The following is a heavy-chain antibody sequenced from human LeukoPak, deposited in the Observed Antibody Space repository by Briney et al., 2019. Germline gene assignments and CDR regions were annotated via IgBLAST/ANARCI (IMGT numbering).Heavy chain of an antibody. V-gene: IGHV3-53*01. J-gene: IGHJ4*02. CDR1: GFTVSSNY. Sequence: PGGSLRLSCAASGFTVSSNYMSWVRQAPGKGLEWVSVIYSGGSTYYADSVKGRFTISRDNSKNTLYLQMNSLRAEDTAVYYCAKAYSGYVPFDYWGQGTLVTVSS. CDR3: AKAYSGYVPFDY. D-gene: IGHD5-12*01. CDR2: IYSGGST.